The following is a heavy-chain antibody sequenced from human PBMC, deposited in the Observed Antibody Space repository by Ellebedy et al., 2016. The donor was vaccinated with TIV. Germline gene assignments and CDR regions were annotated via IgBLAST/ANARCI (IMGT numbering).Heavy chain of an antibody. CDR1: GFTFSSYS. V-gene: IGHV3-21*01. Sequence: GESLKISCAASGFTFSSYSMNWDRQAPGKGLEWVSSISSSSSYIYYADSVEGRFTISRDNAKNSLYLQMNSLRAEDTAVYYCARAIISYDSSGYYPNYYYYGMDVWGQGTTVTVSS. CDR3: ARAIISYDSSGYYPNYYYYGMDV. D-gene: IGHD3-22*01. CDR2: ISSSSSYI. J-gene: IGHJ6*02.